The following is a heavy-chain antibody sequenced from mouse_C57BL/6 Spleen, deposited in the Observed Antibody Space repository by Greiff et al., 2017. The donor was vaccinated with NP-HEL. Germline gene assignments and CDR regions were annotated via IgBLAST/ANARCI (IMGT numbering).Heavy chain of an antibody. CDR2: IDPSDSYT. Sequence: QVQLQQPGAELVKPGASVKLSCKASGYTFTSYWMQWVKQRPGQGLEWIGEIDPSDSYTNYNQKFKGKATLTVDTSSSTAYMQLSSLTSEDSAVYYCARWRDYYGSSYEDYWGQGTTLTVSS. J-gene: IGHJ2*01. D-gene: IGHD1-1*01. CDR3: ARWRDYYGSSYEDY. CDR1: GYTFTSYW. V-gene: IGHV1-50*01.